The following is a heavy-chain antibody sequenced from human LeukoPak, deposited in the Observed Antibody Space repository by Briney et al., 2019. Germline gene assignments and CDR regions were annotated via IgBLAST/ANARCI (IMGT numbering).Heavy chain of an antibody. CDR1: GGTFNSYA. D-gene: IGHD3-9*01. CDR3: ARGIRYYDILTGHVKGHDNSYYYYMDV. Sequence: ASVKVSCKASGGTFNSYAISWVRQAPGQALEWMGGIIPMFETANYAQKFQGRVTITADEFTTTVYMELSSLRSEDTAVYYCARGIRYYDILTGHVKGHDNSYYYYMDVWGQGTAVTISS. V-gene: IGHV1-69*13. J-gene: IGHJ6*03. CDR2: IIPMFETA.